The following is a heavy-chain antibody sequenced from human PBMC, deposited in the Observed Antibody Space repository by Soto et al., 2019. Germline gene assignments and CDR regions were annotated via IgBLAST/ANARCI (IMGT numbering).Heavy chain of an antibody. CDR3: ARREIQGPIDY. D-gene: IGHD1-26*01. CDR2: IYYSGTT. Sequence: PSEALSPTSHPSGSPIPTSNCIRWTRQPPRRGLEWIGYIYYSGTTYYNPSLKSRVTMSVDTSKNQFSLKLTSVTAVDTAVYYCARREIQGPIDYWGQGTLVTVSS. V-gene: IGHV4-28*01. J-gene: IGHJ4*02. CDR1: GSPIPTSNC.